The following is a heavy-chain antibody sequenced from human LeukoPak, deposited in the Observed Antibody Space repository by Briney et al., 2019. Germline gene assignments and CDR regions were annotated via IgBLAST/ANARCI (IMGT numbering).Heavy chain of an antibody. J-gene: IGHJ4*02. V-gene: IGHV3-53*01. CDR3: ARDLSCSSTSCYENY. D-gene: IGHD2-2*01. CDR2: IYSGGST. CDR1: GFTFSSYG. Sequence: GGSLRLSCAASGFTFSSYGMHWVRQAPGKGLEWVSVIYSGGSTYYADSVKGRFTISRDNSKNTLYLQMNSLRAEDTAVYYCARDLSCSSTSCYENYWGQGTLVTVSS.